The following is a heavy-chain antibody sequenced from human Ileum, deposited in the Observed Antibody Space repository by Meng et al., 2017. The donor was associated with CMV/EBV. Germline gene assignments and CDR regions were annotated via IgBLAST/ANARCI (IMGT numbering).Heavy chain of an antibody. CDR1: GFTFRSYE. CDR2: ISSSGNTI. D-gene: IGHD2-2*01. V-gene: IGHV3-48*03. Sequence: GESLKISCPASGFTFRSYEMNWVRQAPGKGLEWVSYISSSGNTIYYADSVKGRFTISRDNAKNSLYQQMKSLSAEDTAVYYCARRYCSSTSCTIDYWGQGTLVTVSS. CDR3: ARRYCSSTSCTIDY. J-gene: IGHJ4*02.